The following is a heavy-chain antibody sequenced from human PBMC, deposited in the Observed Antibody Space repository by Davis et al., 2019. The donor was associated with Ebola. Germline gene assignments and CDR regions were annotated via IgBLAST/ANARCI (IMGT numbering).Heavy chain of an antibody. CDR3: ARQSVWGSYTPSGPFDI. CDR1: GYSFSKYW. Sequence: GESLKISCKGSGYSFSKYWIGWVRQMPGKGLDWMGIIYPDDSETRYSPSFLGQVTISADRSFSTAYLQWSGLEASDTAMYYCARQSVWGSYTPSGPFDIWGQGTMVTVSS. D-gene: IGHD3-16*01. J-gene: IGHJ3*02. V-gene: IGHV5-51*01. CDR2: IYPDDSET.